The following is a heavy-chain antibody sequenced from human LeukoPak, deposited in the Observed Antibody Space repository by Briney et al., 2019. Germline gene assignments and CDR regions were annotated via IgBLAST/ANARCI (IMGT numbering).Heavy chain of an antibody. CDR3: ARVLRLWLRPTFLDY. D-gene: IGHD5-18*01. J-gene: IGHJ4*02. V-gene: IGHV3-7*01. CDR1: GFTFSSYW. CDR2: IKQDGSEK. Sequence: GGSLRLSCAASGFTFSSYWMSWVRQAPRKGLKRVANIKQDGSEKYYVDSVKGRFTISRDNAKNSLYLQMNSLRAEDTAVYYCARVLRLWLRPTFLDYWGQGTLVTVSS.